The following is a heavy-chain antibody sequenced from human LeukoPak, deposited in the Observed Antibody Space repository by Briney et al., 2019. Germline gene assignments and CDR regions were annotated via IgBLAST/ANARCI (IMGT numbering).Heavy chain of an antibody. CDR3: ARRRTYDILTGYPQYYFDY. CDR1: GGSISTSPYY. V-gene: IGHV4-39*01. CDR2: IYYSGNT. D-gene: IGHD3-9*01. J-gene: IGHJ4*02. Sequence: PSETLSLTCSVSGGSISTSPYYWGWIRQPPRKGLEWIGDIYYSGNTYYNPSLKSRVTISVDTSKNQVSLKVTFVAAADTALYYCARRRTYDILTGYPQYYFDYWGQGALVTVSS.